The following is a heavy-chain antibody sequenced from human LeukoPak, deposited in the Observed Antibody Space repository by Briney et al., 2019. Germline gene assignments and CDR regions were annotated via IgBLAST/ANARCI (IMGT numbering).Heavy chain of an antibody. CDR2: IIPIFGTA. J-gene: IGHJ4*02. D-gene: IGHD5-24*01. CDR1: GGTFSSYA. CDR3: ARDRGDGYNQSPHY. Sequence: SVKVSCKASGGTFSSYAISWVRQAPGQGLEWMGGIIPIFGTANYAQKFQGRVTITADESTSTAYMELSSLRSEDTAVYYCARDRGDGYNQSPHYWGQGTLVTVSS. V-gene: IGHV1-69*13.